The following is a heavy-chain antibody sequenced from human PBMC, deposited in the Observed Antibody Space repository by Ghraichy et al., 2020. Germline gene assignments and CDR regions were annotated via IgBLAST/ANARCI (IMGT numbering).Heavy chain of an antibody. Sequence: SETLSLTCTVSGGSISSSSYYWGWIRQPPGKGLEWIGSIYYSGSTYYNPSLKSRVTISVDTSKNQFSLKLSSVTAADTAVYYCASQSLGCSGGSCYPDYWGQGTLVTVSS. D-gene: IGHD2-15*01. CDR1: GGSISSSSYY. J-gene: IGHJ4*02. CDR2: IYYSGST. V-gene: IGHV4-39*01. CDR3: ASQSLGCSGGSCYPDY.